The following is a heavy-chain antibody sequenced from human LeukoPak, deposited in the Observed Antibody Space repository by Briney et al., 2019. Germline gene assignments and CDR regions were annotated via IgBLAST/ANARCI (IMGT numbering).Heavy chain of an antibody. J-gene: IGHJ3*02. Sequence: GGSLRLSCAASGFTLSSYAMSWVRQAPGKGLEWVSAISGSGGSTYYADSVKGRFTISRDNSKNTLYLQMNSLRAEDAAVYYCAKTPLQHSWRAFDIWGQGTMVTVSS. V-gene: IGHV3-23*01. D-gene: IGHD6-13*01. CDR1: GFTLSSYA. CDR3: AKTPLQHSWRAFDI. CDR2: ISGSGGST.